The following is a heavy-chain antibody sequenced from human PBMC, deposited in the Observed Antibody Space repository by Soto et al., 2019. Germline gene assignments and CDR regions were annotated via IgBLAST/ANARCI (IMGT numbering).Heavy chain of an antibody. V-gene: IGHV4-59*01. CDR2: IHYSGST. CDR1: GGSISSYY. D-gene: IGHD6-6*01. Sequence: QVQLQESGPGLVKPSETLSLTCTVSGGSISSYYWSWIRQPPGKGLEWIGYIHYSGSTNQNPSLKSRVTISVDTSKNLFSLKVSSVTAAATAVYYCARVAARSFDYWGQGTLVTVSS. J-gene: IGHJ4*02. CDR3: ARVAARSFDY.